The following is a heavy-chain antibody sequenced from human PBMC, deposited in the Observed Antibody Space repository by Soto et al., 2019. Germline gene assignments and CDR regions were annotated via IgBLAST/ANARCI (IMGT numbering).Heavy chain of an antibody. CDR1: GFTFSNYA. Sequence: EVQLVESGGGLVQPGGSLRLSCLASGFTFSNYAVHWVRQAPGKGLEYVSAISSDGSSIYYAESVKGRFAISRDNSKNTLYLQMGSLRVEDMAVYYCARDSYFGSVIWLSYFDYWGRGTLVTVSS. CDR3: ARDSYFGSVIWLSYFDY. CDR2: ISSDGSSI. D-gene: IGHD3-10*01. V-gene: IGHV3-64*07. J-gene: IGHJ4*02.